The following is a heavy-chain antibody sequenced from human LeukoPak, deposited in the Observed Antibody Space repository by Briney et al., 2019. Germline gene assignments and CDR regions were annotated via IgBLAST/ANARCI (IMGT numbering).Heavy chain of an antibody. CDR3: ARVKYSSSSGYFDY. V-gene: IGHV4-31*03. J-gene: IGHJ4*02. CDR2: IYYSGST. D-gene: IGHD6-6*01. CDR1: GGSISSGGYY. Sequence: SETLSLTCTVSGGSISSGGYYWSWIRQHPGKGLEWNGYIYYSGSTYYNPSLKSRVTISVDTSKNQFSLKLSSVTAADTAVYYCARVKYSSSSGYFDYWGQGTLVTVSS.